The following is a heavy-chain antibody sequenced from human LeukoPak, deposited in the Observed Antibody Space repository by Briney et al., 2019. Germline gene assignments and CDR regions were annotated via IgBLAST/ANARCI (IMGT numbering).Heavy chain of an antibody. CDR2: IKPDGSGK. CDR1: GFSFSSYW. Sequence: GGSLRLSCAASGFSFSSYWMSWVRQIPGKGLEWVANIKPDGSGKFYVDSVKGRFTMSRDNAKNTLYLQMNSLRAEDTAVYYCARYSSGWYDLWGQGTLVTVSS. CDR3: ARYSSGWYDL. V-gene: IGHV3-7*01. D-gene: IGHD6-19*01. J-gene: IGHJ5*02.